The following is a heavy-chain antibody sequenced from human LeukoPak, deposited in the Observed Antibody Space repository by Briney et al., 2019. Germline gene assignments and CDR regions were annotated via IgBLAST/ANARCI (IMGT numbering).Heavy chain of an antibody. Sequence: NPSETLSLTCAVYGGSFSGYYWSWIRQPPGKGLEWIGEINHSGSTNYNPSLKSRVTISVDTSKNQFSLKLSSVTAADTAVYYCARGRRQWLRWVYFDYWGQGTLVTVSS. CDR1: GGSFSGYY. CDR3: ARGRRQWLRWVYFDY. D-gene: IGHD6-19*01. V-gene: IGHV4-34*01. CDR2: INHSGST. J-gene: IGHJ4*02.